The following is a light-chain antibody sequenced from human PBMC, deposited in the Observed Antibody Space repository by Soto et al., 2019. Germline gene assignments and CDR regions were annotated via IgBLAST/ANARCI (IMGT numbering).Light chain of an antibody. J-gene: IGKJ2*01. CDR1: QSVSSSY. V-gene: IGKV3-20*01. Sequence: EIVLTQSPGTLSLSPGERATLSCRASQSVSSSYLAWYQQKPGLAPRLLIYGASSRATGIPERFSGSGSGTDFTLTISRLEPEDFAVYYCQQYAGSPGTFGQGTKLEIK. CDR3: QQYAGSPGT. CDR2: GAS.